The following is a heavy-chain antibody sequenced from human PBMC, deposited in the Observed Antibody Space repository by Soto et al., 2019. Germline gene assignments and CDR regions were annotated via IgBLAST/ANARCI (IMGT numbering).Heavy chain of an antibody. V-gene: IGHV3-21*01. D-gene: IGHD3-3*01. CDR1: GFTFSSYS. CDR2: ISSSSSYI. J-gene: IGHJ6*02. Sequence: EVQLVESGGGLVKPGGSLRLSCAASGFTFSSYSMNWVRQAPGKGLEWVSSISSSSSYIYYADSVKGRFTISRDNGKNSMELQKNHLRAEDKACYFCARDELRFLEWRQGYYYYGMDVWGQGTTVTVSS. CDR3: ARDELRFLEWRQGYYYYGMDV.